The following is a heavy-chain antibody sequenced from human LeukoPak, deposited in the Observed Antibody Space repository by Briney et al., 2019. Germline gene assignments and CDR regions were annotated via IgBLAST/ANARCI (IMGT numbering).Heavy chain of an antibody. CDR2: INPKNGGT. J-gene: IGHJ4*02. D-gene: IGHD3-9*01. Sequence: ASVKVSCKASGYXFTDYYMHWVRQAPGQGLEWMGWINPKNGGTFYAQRYQGRITMTRDTSISTVYMELSSLISADTAAYYCAREADILTGYYKYWGQGTLVTVSS. V-gene: IGHV1-2*02. CDR1: GYXFTDYY. CDR3: AREADILTGYYKY.